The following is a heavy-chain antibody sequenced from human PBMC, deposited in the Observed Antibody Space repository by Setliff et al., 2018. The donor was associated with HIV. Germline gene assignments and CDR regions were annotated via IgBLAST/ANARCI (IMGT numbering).Heavy chain of an antibody. CDR1: GFTFSSYS. CDR3: ARYGRGFRSPYFFDN. V-gene: IGHV3-48*01. CDR2: ISSSNKTI. J-gene: IGHJ4*02. Sequence: GGSLRLSCAASGFTFSSYSMNRVRQAPGKGLEWVSYISSSNKTIYYADSVKGRFTISRDNAKNSLYLQMNSLRPEDTAVYFCARYGRGFRSPYFFDNWGQGTLVTVSS. D-gene: IGHD5-12*01.